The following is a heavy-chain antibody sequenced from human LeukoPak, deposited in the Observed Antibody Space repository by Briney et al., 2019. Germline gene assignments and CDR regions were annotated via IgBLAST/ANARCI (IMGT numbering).Heavy chain of an antibody. CDR2: IYYSGST. D-gene: IGHD1-1*01. J-gene: IGHJ5*02. CDR1: GGSISSGDYY. CDR3: AREGTRDTNWFDP. V-gene: IGHV4-61*08. Sequence: PSQTLSLTCTVSGGSISSGDYYWSWIRQPPGKGLEWIGYIYYSGSTNYNPSLKSRVTISVDTSKNQFSLKLSSVTAADTAVYYCAREGTRDTNWFDPWGQGTLVTVSS.